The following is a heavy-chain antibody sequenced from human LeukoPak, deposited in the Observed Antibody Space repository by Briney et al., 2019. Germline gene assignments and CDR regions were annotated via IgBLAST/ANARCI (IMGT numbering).Heavy chain of an antibody. CDR3: ARAPPFYYYYGMDV. CDR1: GGSISSYY. Sequence: SETLSLTCTVSGGSISSYYWSWIRQPPGKGLEWIGYIYYSGSTNYNPSLKSRVTISVDTSKNQFSLKLSSVTAADTAAYYCARAPPFYYYYGMDVWGQGTTVTVSS. V-gene: IGHV4-59*01. CDR2: IYYSGST. J-gene: IGHJ6*02.